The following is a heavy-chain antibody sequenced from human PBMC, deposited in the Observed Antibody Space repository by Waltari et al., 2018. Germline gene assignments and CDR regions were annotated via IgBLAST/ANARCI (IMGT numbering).Heavy chain of an antibody. Sequence: QVHLVESGGGVVQPGRSLKLSCAASGFTFGDSAMHWVRQAPGKGLEWVAVLSSDSTNKFYTDIVKCRFTISRDNSKNTLYLQMNSLRSEDTAVYYCARVRVGTIQYGLDVWGQGTTVTVSS. CDR1: GFTFGDSA. V-gene: IGHV3-30*03. CDR3: ARVRVGTIQYGLDV. J-gene: IGHJ6*02. CDR2: LSSDSTNK. D-gene: IGHD1-26*01.